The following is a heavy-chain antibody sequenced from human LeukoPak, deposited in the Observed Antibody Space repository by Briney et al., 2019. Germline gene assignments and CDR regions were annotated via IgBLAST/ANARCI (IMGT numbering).Heavy chain of an antibody. D-gene: IGHD6-13*01. V-gene: IGHV4-34*01. CDR2: INHSGST. Sequence: PSETLSLTCAVYGGSFSGYYWSWIRQPPGKGLEWIGEINHSGSTNYNPSLKSRVTISVDTSKNQFSLKLSSVTAADTAVYYCARGQWYSSTLRYFQHWGQGTLVTVSS. CDR1: GGSFSGYY. CDR3: ARGQWYSSTLRYFQH. J-gene: IGHJ1*01.